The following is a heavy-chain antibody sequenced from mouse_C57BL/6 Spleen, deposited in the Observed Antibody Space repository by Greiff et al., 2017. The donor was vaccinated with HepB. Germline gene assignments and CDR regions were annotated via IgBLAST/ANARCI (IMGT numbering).Heavy chain of an antibody. D-gene: IGHD1-1*01. Sequence: EVQGVESGGGLVKPGGSLKLSCAASGFTFSSYAMSWVRQTPEKRLEWVATISDGGSYTYYPDNVKGRFTISRDNAKNNLYLQMSHLKSEDTAMYYCAREELLLRYGAMDYWGQGTSVTVSS. J-gene: IGHJ4*01. CDR2: ISDGGSYT. CDR1: GFTFSSYA. CDR3: AREELLLRYGAMDY. V-gene: IGHV5-4*01.